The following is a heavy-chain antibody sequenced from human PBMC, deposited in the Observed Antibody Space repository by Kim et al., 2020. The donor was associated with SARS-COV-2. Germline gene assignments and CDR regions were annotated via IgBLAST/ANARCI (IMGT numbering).Heavy chain of an antibody. V-gene: IGHV4-39*01. D-gene: IGHD3-16*02. J-gene: IGHJ5*02. CDR3: ARWRRSPSFWFDP. Sequence: NPSLKSRVTISVDTSKNQFSLKLSSVTAADTAVYYCARWRRSPSFWFDPWGQGTLVTVSS.